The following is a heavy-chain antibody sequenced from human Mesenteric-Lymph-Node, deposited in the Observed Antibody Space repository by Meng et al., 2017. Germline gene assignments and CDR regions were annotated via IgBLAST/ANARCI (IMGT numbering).Heavy chain of an antibody. CDR3: ARDGTLAGTRDSFDV. J-gene: IGHJ3*01. Sequence: ASVKVSCKASGYSFNGYYMHWVRQAPGQGLEWMGWINPNNGATRYAQKFQGRVTWTGDTSIRTAYMELSSLRSDDTAVYYCARDGTLAGTRDSFDVWGQGAMVTVSS. D-gene: IGHD6-19*01. CDR2: INPNNGAT. V-gene: IGHV1-2*02. CDR1: GYSFNGYY.